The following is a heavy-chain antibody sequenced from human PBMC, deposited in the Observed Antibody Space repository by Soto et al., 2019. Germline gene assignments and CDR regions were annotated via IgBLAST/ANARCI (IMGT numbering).Heavy chain of an antibody. CDR3: ARDRGLPHWHDD. D-gene: IGHD3-10*01. V-gene: IGHV4-39*02. J-gene: IGHJ4*02. CDR1: IGSISSSSYY. Sequence: SETLAITITVSIGSISSSSYYWGWIRQPPGKGLEWIGSIYYSGSTYYNPSLKSRVTISVDTSKNQFSLKLSSVTAADTAVYYCARDRGLPHWHDDWGQGTRVTVSS. CDR2: IYYSGST.